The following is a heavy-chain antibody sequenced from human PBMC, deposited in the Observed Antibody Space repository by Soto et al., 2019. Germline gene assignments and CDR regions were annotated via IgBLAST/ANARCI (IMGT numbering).Heavy chain of an antibody. CDR1: GGSIRSSNW. D-gene: IGHD2-15*01. CDR2: IYHSGST. Sequence: ETLSLTGKVPGGSIRSSNWWSWVRQPPGKGLEWIVEIYHSGSTNYNPSLKSRVTISVDKSKNQFSLKLSSVTAADTAVYYCASRPSKGVVAATPYWGQGTPVTVSS. V-gene: IGHV4-4*02. J-gene: IGHJ4*02. CDR3: ASRPSKGVVAATPY.